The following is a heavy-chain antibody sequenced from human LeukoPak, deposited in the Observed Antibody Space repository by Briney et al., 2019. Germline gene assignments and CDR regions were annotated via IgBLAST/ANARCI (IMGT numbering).Heavy chain of an antibody. CDR3: ARPRAEYSSSSGFDY. J-gene: IGHJ4*02. Sequence: PSETLSLTCTVSGGSISSYYWSWIRQPPGKGLEWIGYIYYSGSTNYNSSLKSRVTISVDTSKNQFSLKLSSVTAADTAVYYCARPRAEYSSSSGFDYWGQGALVTVSS. D-gene: IGHD6-6*01. CDR1: GGSISSYY. CDR2: IYYSGST. V-gene: IGHV4-59*01.